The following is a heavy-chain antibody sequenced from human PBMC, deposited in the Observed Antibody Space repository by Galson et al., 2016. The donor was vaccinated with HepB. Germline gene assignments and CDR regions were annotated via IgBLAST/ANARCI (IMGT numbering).Heavy chain of an antibody. CDR1: GGSISNYY. CDR2: VFYSGST. J-gene: IGHJ3*02. Sequence: LSLTCTVSGGSISNYYWTWIRQPPGKGLEWIGDVFYSGSTNYNPSLKSRVTISVDTSKNQFSLKVTSVTAADTAVYYCARGSFLGVIVINAFDIWGQGTMVTVSS. CDR3: ARGSFLGVIVINAFDI. V-gene: IGHV4-59*01. D-gene: IGHD3-16*02.